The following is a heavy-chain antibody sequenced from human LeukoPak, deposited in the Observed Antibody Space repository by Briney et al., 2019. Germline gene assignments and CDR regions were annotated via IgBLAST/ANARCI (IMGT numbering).Heavy chain of an antibody. CDR2: IWYDGSNK. V-gene: IGHV3-33*01. CDR1: GFTFSSYG. D-gene: IGHD1-26*01. Sequence: GGSLRLSCAASGFTFSSYGMHWVRQAPGKGLEWVAVIWYDGSNKYYADSVKGRFTISRDNSKNTLYLQMNSLRAEDTAVYYCARDRTPVGATPYYMEVWGKGTTVTVSS. CDR3: ARDRTPVGATPYYMEV. J-gene: IGHJ6*03.